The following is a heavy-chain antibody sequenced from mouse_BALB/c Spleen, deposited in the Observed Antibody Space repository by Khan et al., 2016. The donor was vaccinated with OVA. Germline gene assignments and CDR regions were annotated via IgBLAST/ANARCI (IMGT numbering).Heavy chain of an antibody. CDR2: INSDGDYT. D-gene: IGHD2-1*01. V-gene: IGHV5-9-3*01. CDR1: GFTFSTYA. Sequence: EVKLVESGGGLVKPGGSLKLSCAASGFTFSTYAMSWIRQTPEKRLEWVATINSDGDYTYYPDSVTGRFTISRDNAKNTLYLTMSSLRSGDTAMYYGARSPDGNVAYWGQGTLVTVSA. CDR3: ARSPDGNVAY. J-gene: IGHJ3*01.